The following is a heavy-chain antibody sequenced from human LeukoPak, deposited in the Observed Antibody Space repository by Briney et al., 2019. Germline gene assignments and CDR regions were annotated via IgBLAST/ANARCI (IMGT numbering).Heavy chain of an antibody. CDR2: IYPGDSDT. D-gene: IGHD3-22*01. CDR1: GYSFTSYW. Sequence: RGESLKISCKGSGYSFTSYWIGWVRQMPGKGLEWMGIIYPGDSDTRYSPSFQGQVTISADKSISTAYLQWSSLKASDTALYYCARRTYYYDSSGYSFDYWGQGTLVTVSS. CDR3: ARRTYYYDSSGYSFDY. V-gene: IGHV5-51*01. J-gene: IGHJ4*02.